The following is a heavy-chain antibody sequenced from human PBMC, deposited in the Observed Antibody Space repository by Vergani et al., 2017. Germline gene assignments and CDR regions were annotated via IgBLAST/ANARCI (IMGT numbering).Heavy chain of an antibody. D-gene: IGHD6-6*01. CDR2: TRNKANSYTT. V-gene: IGHV3-72*01. Sequence: EVQLLESGGGLVQPGGSLRLSCAASGFTFSDHYMDWVRQAPGKGLEWVGRTRNKANSYTTEYAASVKGRFTISRDDSKNSLYLQMNSLKTEDTAVYYCASIAARPFDYWGQGTLVTVSS. J-gene: IGHJ4*02. CDR1: GFTFSDHY. CDR3: ASIAARPFDY.